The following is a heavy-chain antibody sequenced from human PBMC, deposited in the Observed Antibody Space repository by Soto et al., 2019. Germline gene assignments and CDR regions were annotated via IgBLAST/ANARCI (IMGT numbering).Heavy chain of an antibody. Sequence: ASVKVSCKASGYTFTSYGISWVRQAPGQGLEWMGWISAYNGNTNYAQKLQGRVTMTTDTSTSTAYMELRSLRSDDTAVYYCARDLTTVTVYYYYGMDVWGQGTTVTVSS. CDR3: ARDLTTVTVYYYYGMDV. V-gene: IGHV1-18*01. CDR2: ISAYNGNT. CDR1: GYTFTSYG. D-gene: IGHD4-4*01. J-gene: IGHJ6*02.